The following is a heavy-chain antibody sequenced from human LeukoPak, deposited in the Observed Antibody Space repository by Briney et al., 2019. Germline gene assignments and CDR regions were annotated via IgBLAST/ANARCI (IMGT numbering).Heavy chain of an antibody. Sequence: GGSLRLSCAASGFTFSNYWMHWVRQAPGKGLVWVSRINSDGSSTSYADSVKGRFTISRDNAKNSLYLQMNSLRAEDTAVYYCAELGITMIGGVWGKGTTVTISS. CDR2: INSDGSST. J-gene: IGHJ6*04. CDR1: GFTFSNYW. CDR3: AELGITMIGGV. D-gene: IGHD3-10*02. V-gene: IGHV3-74*01.